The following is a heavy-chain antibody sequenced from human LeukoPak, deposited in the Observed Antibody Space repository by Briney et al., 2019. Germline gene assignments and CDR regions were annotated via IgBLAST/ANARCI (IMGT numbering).Heavy chain of an antibody. J-gene: IGHJ6*02. V-gene: IGHV3-53*04. CDR1: GFTVSNDY. Sequence: GGSLRLSCAASGFTVSNDYMSWVRQAPGKGLEWVSVIYSGGGGTYYADSVRGRFTISRHSSKNTLYLQMNSLRAEDTAVYYCARDRRYYDTSGYGLTYYYYGMDVWGQGTTVTVSS. CDR3: ARDRRYYDTSGYGLTYYYYGMDV. CDR2: IYSGGGGT. D-gene: IGHD3-22*01.